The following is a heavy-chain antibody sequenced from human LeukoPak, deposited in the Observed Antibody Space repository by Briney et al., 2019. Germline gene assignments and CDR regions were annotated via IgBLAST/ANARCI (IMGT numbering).Heavy chain of an antibody. J-gene: IGHJ4*02. CDR3: ARDESLLNY. CDR1: GYTFNSYG. CDR2: INVGNGNT. V-gene: IGHV1-3*01. Sequence: ASVNVSCKASGYTFNSYGIHWVRQAPGQRLEWMGWINVGNGNTKYSQKFQDRVAIARDTSANTAYMELSSLRSEDTAVYYCARDESLLNYWGQGTLVTVSS.